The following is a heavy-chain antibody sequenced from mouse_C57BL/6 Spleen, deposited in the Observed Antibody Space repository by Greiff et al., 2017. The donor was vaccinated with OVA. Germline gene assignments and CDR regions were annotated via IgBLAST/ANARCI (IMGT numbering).Heavy chain of an antibody. CDR1: GYTFTSYW. CDR3: ARKDYDLDY. V-gene: IGHV1-59*01. J-gene: IGHJ2*01. CDR2: IDPSDSYT. Sequence: VQLQQPGAELVRPGTSVKLSCKASGYTFTSYWMHWVKQRPGQGLEWIGVIDPSDSYTNYNQKFKGKATLTVDTSSSTAYMQLSSLTSEDSAVYYCARKDYDLDYWGQGTTLTVSS. D-gene: IGHD2-4*01.